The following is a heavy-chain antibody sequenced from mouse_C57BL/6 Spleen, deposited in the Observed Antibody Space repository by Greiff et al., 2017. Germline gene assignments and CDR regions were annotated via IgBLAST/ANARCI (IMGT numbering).Heavy chain of an antibody. V-gene: IGHV1-69*01. Sequence: QVQLQQPGAELVMPGASVKLSCKASGYTFTSYWMHWVKQRPGQGLEWIGEIDPSDSYTNYNQKFKGKSTLTVDKSSSTAYMQLSSLTSEDSAVYYCARLYDYDGGDYWGQGTLVTASA. J-gene: IGHJ3*01. CDR3: ARLYDYDGGDY. CDR2: IDPSDSYT. CDR1: GYTFTSYW. D-gene: IGHD2-4*01.